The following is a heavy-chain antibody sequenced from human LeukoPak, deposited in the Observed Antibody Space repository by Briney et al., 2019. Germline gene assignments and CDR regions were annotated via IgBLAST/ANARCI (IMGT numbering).Heavy chain of an antibody. CDR3: ARSTTVVTCFDY. D-gene: IGHD4-23*01. Sequence: SETLSLTCTVSGGSISSYYWSWIRQPPGKGLEWIGYIYHSGTTNYNPSLKSRVTISVDTSKSQFSLKLSSVTAADTAVYYCARSTTVVTCFDYWGQGTLVTVSS. CDR1: GGSISSYY. V-gene: IGHV4-59*08. CDR2: IYHSGTT. J-gene: IGHJ4*02.